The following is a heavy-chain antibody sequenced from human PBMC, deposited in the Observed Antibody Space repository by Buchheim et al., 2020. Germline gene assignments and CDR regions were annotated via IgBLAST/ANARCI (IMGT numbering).Heavy chain of an antibody. CDR3: ARGGDGDYVWGSYRQTNWFDP. CDR1: GGSISSGGYY. V-gene: IGHV4-31*03. J-gene: IGHJ5*02. D-gene: IGHD3-16*02. Sequence: QVQLQESGPGLVKPSQTLSLTCTVSGGSISSGGYYWSWIRQHPGKGLEWIGYIYYSGSTYYNPSLKSRVTISVDTSKNQFSLKLSSVTAADTAVYYCARGGDGDYVWGSYRQTNWFDPWGQGTL. CDR2: IYYSGST.